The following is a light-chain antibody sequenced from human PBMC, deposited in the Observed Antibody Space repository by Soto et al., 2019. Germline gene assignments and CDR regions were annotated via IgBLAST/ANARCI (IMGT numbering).Light chain of an antibody. CDR1: SSNIGAGYD. J-gene: IGLJ3*02. V-gene: IGLV1-40*01. CDR2: GNN. Sequence: QSVLTQPPSVSGAPGQRVTISCTGSSSNIGAGYDVHWYQQLPGTAPKLLIYGNNNRPSGVPDRFSGARSGTSASLAITGLHDEDEADYYCQSYDSSLSVWVFGGGTKLTVL. CDR3: QSYDSSLSVWV.